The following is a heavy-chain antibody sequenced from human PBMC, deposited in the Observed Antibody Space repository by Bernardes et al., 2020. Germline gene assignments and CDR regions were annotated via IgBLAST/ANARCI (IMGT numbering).Heavy chain of an antibody. CDR3: VRLSISGYDLDWFDP. CDR2: IYYLGDT. D-gene: IGHD5-12*01. V-gene: IGHV4-59*01. Sequence: TLSLTCTVSGASITSYYWGWVRQAPGKGLEWIGYIYYLGDTNYNPSLKSRVTVSLDTSKTRFSLELNSMTAADTAVYYCVRLSISGYDLDWFDPWGQGTLVTVSS. CDR1: GASITSYY. J-gene: IGHJ5*02.